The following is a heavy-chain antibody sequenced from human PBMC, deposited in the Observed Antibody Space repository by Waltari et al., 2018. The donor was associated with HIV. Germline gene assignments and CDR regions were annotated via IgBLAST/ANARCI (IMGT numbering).Heavy chain of an antibody. CDR3: ARVGAAYFDY. CDR2: ISSSSSTR. J-gene: IGHJ4*02. Sequence: EVQLVESGGGLVQPGGSLRLSCAASGFTFSSYSMNWVRQGPGNGLEWVSYISSSSSTRYYADSVKGRFTISRDNAKNSLYLQMNSLRAEDTAVYYCARVGAAYFDYWGQGTLVTVSS. D-gene: IGHD2-15*01. V-gene: IGHV3-48*01. CDR1: GFTFSSYS.